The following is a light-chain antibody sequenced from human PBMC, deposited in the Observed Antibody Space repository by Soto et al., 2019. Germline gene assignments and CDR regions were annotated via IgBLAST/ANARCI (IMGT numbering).Light chain of an antibody. CDR3: QKYDNVPPWT. Sequence: DIQLTQSPSFLSASVGDRVTITCRASQGISNYLAWYQQRPGKAPKLLIYAASTLQTGVPSRFSGSGSGTEFTLTISSLQPEDVATYYCQKYDNVPPWTFGQGTKVDI. V-gene: IGKV1-9*01. J-gene: IGKJ1*01. CDR1: QGISNY. CDR2: AAS.